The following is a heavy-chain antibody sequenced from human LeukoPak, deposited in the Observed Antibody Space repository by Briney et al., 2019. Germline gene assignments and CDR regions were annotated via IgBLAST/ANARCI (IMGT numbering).Heavy chain of an antibody. CDR2: IWHDGSKR. Sequence: GTSLRLSCTTSGLTFTSHGFHWLRQVAGKGLEWVAVIWHDGSKRYYADSVRGRFIISRDNSDDILYLQMNSLRPEDTAVYYCAKVALNRGHCTSGTCYYTPEDNWFDPWGQGTLVTVSS. CDR3: AKVALNRGHCTSGTCYYTPEDNWFDP. CDR1: GLTFTSHG. V-gene: IGHV3-33*06. J-gene: IGHJ5*02. D-gene: IGHD2-15*01.